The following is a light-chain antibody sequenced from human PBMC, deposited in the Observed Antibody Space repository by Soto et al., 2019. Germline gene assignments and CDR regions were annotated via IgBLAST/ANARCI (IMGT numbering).Light chain of an antibody. Sequence: DTQMTQSPSTLSASLGDRVTIACRASQGISNWLAWYQQKPGKAPKLLIFHASSLESGVPSRFSGSGSGTEFTLTIGGLQAADFATYTCQHYNTSPTFGQGTKV. CDR1: QGISNW. J-gene: IGKJ1*01. CDR3: QHYNTSPT. V-gene: IGKV1-5*01. CDR2: HAS.